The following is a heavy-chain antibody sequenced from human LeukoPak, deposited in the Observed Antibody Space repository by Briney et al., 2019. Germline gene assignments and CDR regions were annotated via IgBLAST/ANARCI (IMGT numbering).Heavy chain of an antibody. J-gene: IGHJ5*02. CDR1: GDSLISSDYW. CDR2: IFYTGST. Sequence: SETLSLTCTVSGDSLISSDYWWAWIRQSPGRGLEWIGSIFYTGSTDYNPSLKSRVTISVDTSKNQFSLKLSSVTAADTAVYYCARQPQNWFDPWGQGTLVTVSS. CDR3: ARQPQNWFDP. V-gene: IGHV4-39*01.